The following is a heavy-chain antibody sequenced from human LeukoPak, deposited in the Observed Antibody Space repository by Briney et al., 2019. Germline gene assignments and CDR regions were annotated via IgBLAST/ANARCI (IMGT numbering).Heavy chain of an antibody. J-gene: IGHJ4*02. V-gene: IGHV2-5*02. CDR2: IYWDADK. D-gene: IGHD2-2*02. CDR3: ARVGFCSSTSCYSGAYYFDN. Sequence: SGPTLVNPTQTLTLTCTFSGFSLNTNGVGVGWIRQPPGKALEWLALIYWDADKRYSPSLKSRLTVTKDTSKNQVVLTMTNMDLVDTATYYCARVGFCSSTSCYSGAYYFDNWGQGTLVTVSS. CDR1: GFSLNTNGVG.